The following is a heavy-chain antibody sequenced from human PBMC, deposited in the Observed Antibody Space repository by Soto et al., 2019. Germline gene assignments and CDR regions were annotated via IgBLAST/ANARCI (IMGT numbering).Heavy chain of an antibody. D-gene: IGHD2-2*01. V-gene: IGHV1-69*04. CDR1: GGTFSSYV. Sequence: QVQLVQSGAEVQKPGSSVKVSCKASGGTFSSYVISWVRQAPGQGLEWMGRVIPILDVVNYAQKFQGRVSISADKSTSTAYIELSSLRSDDTAVYPCAREECSSGDCYFDTWGQGTLVTVSS. CDR3: AREECSSGDCYFDT. CDR2: VIPILDVV. J-gene: IGHJ4*02.